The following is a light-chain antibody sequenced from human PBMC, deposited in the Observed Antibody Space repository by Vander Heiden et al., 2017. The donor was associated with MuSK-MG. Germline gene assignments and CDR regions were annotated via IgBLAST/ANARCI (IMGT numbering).Light chain of an antibody. CDR2: EVS. Sequence: QSALTQPASVSGSPGQSIPLPCTGTSSDVGGYNYVSWYQQHPGKAPKLVIYEVSNRPSGVSSRFSGSKYGNTASLTISGLQTEDEADYYCNSFTSSSTVVFGGGTKLTVL. V-gene: IGLV2-14*03. J-gene: IGLJ2*01. CDR1: SSDVGGYNY. CDR3: NSFTSSSTVV.